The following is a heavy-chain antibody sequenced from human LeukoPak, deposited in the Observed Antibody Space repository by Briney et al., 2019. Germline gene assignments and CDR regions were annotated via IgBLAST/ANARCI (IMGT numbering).Heavy chain of an antibody. D-gene: IGHD3-10*01. CDR1: GGSISTYF. CDR2: IYYSGST. Sequence: SETLSLTCAVSGGSISTYFWTWIRQPPGKGLEWIGFIYYSGSTNYNPSLKSRVTISIDTSKNQFSLNLSSVTPADTAVYYCARSHAGYGSGTYRLDYWGQGTLVTVSS. V-gene: IGHV4-59*01. J-gene: IGHJ4*02. CDR3: ARSHAGYGSGTYRLDY.